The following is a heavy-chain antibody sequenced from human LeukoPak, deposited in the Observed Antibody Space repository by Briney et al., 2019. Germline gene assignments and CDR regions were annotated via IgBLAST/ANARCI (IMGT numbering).Heavy chain of an antibody. CDR3: ARDRRDGYKFYYDYYGMDV. CDR2: IYYSGST. Sequence: PETLSLTCTVSGGSICSYYWSWIRQPPGKGLEWIGNIYYSGSTNYNPSLKSRATISVDTSKNQFSLKVSSVTAADTAVYYCARDRRDGYKFYYDYYGMDVWGQGTTVTVSS. D-gene: IGHD5-24*01. J-gene: IGHJ6*02. V-gene: IGHV4-59*01. CDR1: GGSICSYY.